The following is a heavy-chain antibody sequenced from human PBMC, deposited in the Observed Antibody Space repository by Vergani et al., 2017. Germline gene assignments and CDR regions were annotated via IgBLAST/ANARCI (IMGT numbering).Heavy chain of an antibody. J-gene: IGHJ6*02. Sequence: EVQLVESGGGLVQPGGSLRLSCAASGFTFSSYWMSWVRQAPGKGLEWVANIKQDGSEKYYVDSVKGRFTISRDNAKNSLYLQMNSLRAEDTAVYYCARGGYDQFYYCYGMDVWGQGTTVTVSS. D-gene: IGHD5-12*01. CDR2: IKQDGSEK. CDR3: ARGGYDQFYYCYGMDV. CDR1: GFTFSSYW. V-gene: IGHV3-7*01.